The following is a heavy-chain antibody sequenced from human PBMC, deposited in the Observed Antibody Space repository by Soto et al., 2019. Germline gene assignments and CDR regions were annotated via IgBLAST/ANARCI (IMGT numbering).Heavy chain of an antibody. J-gene: IGHJ4*02. CDR1: GFTFSKYG. Sequence: LRLSCAASGFTFSKYGMHWVRQAPGKGLEWVALIWNDGIRKVYVDSVKGRFTISRDNSKNTLDLQMNNLRDEDTAVYYCARDDDNDANALDYWGPGTLVTVSS. CDR3: ARDDDNDANALDY. V-gene: IGHV3-33*01. CDR2: IWNDGIRK.